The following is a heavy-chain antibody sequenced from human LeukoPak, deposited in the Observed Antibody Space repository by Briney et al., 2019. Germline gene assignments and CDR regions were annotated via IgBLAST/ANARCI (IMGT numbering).Heavy chain of an antibody. CDR1: GFTFSSYG. D-gene: IGHD3-3*01. Sequence: GGSLRLSCAASGFTFSSYGMHWVRQAPGKGLERVAVISYDGSNKYYADSVKGRFTVSRDNSKNTLYLQMNSLRAEDTAVYYCARSPENYDFWSGYSHFDYWGQGTLVTVSS. V-gene: IGHV3-30*03. CDR3: ARSPENYDFWSGYSHFDY. CDR2: ISYDGSNK. J-gene: IGHJ4*02.